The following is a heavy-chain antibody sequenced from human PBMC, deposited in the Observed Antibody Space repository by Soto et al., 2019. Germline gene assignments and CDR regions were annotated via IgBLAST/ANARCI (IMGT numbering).Heavy chain of an antibody. CDR1: GFTFSNYA. D-gene: IGHD3-16*01. CDR2: IGAAGET. V-gene: IGHV3-13*01. CDR3: AAGGVTSVAQFDY. Sequence: EVQLLESGGGLVQPGGSLRLACAASGFTFSNYAMHWVRQPTGKGLEWVSGIGAAGETYYPGSVKGRFTISRENAKNSLYRQMNSLRAGDTAVYYCAAGGVTSVAQFDYWGQGTLVTVSS. J-gene: IGHJ4*02.